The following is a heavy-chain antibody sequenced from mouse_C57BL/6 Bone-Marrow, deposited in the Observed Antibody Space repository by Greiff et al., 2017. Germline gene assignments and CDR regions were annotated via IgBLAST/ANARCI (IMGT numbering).Heavy chain of an antibody. V-gene: IGHV5-4*01. J-gene: IGHJ3*01. CDR1: GFTFSSYA. CDR3: ARGPIYYGSSPFAY. D-gene: IGHD1-1*01. CDR2: ISDGGSYT. Sequence: EVQRVESGGGLVKPGGSLKLSCAASGFTFSSYAMSWVRQTPEKRLEWVATISDGGSYTYYPDNVKGRFTISRDNAKNNLYLQMSHLKSEDTAMYYCARGPIYYGSSPFAYWGQGTLVTVSA.